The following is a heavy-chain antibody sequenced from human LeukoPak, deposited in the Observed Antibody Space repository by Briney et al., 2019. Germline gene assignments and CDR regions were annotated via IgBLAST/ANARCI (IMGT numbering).Heavy chain of an antibody. CDR3: ASGADSSNYFLYY. CDR2: IYYSGST. D-gene: IGHD3-22*01. CDR1: GGSISSSSYY. V-gene: IGHV4-39*07. Sequence: SETLSLTCTVSGGSISSSSYYWGWIRQPPGKGLEWIGSIYYSGSTYYNPSLKSRVTISVDTSKNQFSLRLSSVTAADTAVYYCASGADSSNYFLYYWGPGILVTVSS. J-gene: IGHJ4*02.